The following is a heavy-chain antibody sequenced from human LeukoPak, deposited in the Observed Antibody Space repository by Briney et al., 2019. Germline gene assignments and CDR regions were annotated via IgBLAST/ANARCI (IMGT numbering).Heavy chain of an antibody. D-gene: IGHD5-24*01. CDR2: INPNSGDT. V-gene: IGHV1-2*02. CDR1: GYTFTDYY. Sequence: ASVKVSCKASGYTFTDYYMHWVRQAPGQGLEWMGWINPNSGDTKYAQKFQGRVTMSRDTSISIAYMELSRLRSDDTAVYYCAKVRQLGGAFYGMDVWGQGTTVTVSS. J-gene: IGHJ6*02. CDR3: AKVRQLGGAFYGMDV.